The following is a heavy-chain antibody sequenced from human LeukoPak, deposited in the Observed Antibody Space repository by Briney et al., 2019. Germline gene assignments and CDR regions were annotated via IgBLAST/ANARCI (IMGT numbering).Heavy chain of an antibody. J-gene: IGHJ4*02. CDR2: ISGSGGST. CDR1: GFTFRNYG. CDR3: AKDKETYDSSGYYLN. D-gene: IGHD3-22*01. Sequence: GGSLRLSCAASGFTFRNYGMHWVRQAPGKGLEWVSAISGSGGSTYYADSVKGRFTISRDNSKNTLYLQMNSLRAEDTAVYYCAKDKETYDSSGYYLNWGQGTLVTVSS. V-gene: IGHV3-23*01.